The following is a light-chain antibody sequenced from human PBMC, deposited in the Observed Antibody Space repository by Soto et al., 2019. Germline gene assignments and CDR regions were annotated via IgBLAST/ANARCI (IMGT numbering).Light chain of an antibody. V-gene: IGLV1-40*01. Sequence: QSVLTQPPSVSGAPGQRVTISCTGSSSNIGAGYDVHWYQHLPGTAPKLLIYGDINRPSGVPDRFSGSKSGTSASLAITGLQAEDEADYYCQSYDSSLSGGVFGTGTKVTVL. J-gene: IGLJ1*01. CDR2: GDI. CDR3: QSYDSSLSGGV. CDR1: SSNIGAGYD.